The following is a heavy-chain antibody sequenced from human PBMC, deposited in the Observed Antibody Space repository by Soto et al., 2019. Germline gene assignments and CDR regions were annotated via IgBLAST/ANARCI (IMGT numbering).Heavy chain of an antibody. V-gene: IGHV5-51*01. CDR2: IYPGDSDT. D-gene: IGHD2-21*01. CDR3: ARGIVVVNVTNPFNM. J-gene: IGHJ3*02. CDR1: GYSFPSHW. Sequence: GESLKISCKGSGYSFPSHWIGWVRQMPGKGLEWMGIIYPGDSDTRYSPSFQGQVTISVDKSITTAYLQWSSLKASDTAMYYCARGIVVVNVTNPFNMWGQGKMVTVSS.